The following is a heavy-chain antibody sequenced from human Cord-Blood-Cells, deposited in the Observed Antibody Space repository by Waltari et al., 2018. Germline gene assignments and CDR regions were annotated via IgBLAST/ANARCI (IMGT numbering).Heavy chain of an antibody. J-gene: IGHJ5*02. CDR2: ISSSSSYI. V-gene: IGHV3-21*01. CDR1: GFTFSSYS. D-gene: IGHD3-3*01. CDR3: ASLWSGYNWFDP. Sequence: EVQLVESGGGLVKPGGSLRLSCAASGFTFSSYSMKWVCQAPWKGLEWVSSISSSSSYIYYADSVKGRFTISRENAKNSLYLQMNSLRAEDTAVYYCASLWSGYNWFDPWGQGTLVTVSS.